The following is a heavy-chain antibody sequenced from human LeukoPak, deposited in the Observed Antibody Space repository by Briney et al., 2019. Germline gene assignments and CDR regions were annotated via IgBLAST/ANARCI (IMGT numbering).Heavy chain of an antibody. CDR2: ISYEGSNK. Sequence: GGSLRFSCAASGFTFSSYAMHWVRQAPGKGLGWVSVISYEGSNKYYADSVKGRFTISRDNSKNTLYLQMNSLRAEDTAVYYCARGMDVLRFLEWLGDIDYWGQGTLVTVSS. V-gene: IGHV3-30-3*01. D-gene: IGHD3-3*01. CDR3: ARGMDVLRFLEWLGDIDY. CDR1: GFTFSSYA. J-gene: IGHJ4*02.